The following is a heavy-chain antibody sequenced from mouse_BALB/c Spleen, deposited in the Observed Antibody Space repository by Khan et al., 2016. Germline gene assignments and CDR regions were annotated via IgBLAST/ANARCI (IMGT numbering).Heavy chain of an antibody. D-gene: IGHD1-1*01. CDR3: ARDPHYGGSIYLYFDV. CDR1: GFTFSSYA. V-gene: IGHV5-9-4*01. J-gene: IGHJ1*01. Sequence: EVELVESGGDLVKPGGSLKLSCAASGFTFSSYAMSWVRQSPEMRLAWVAEISSGGSYTYYPDTVTGRFTISRDNAKNNLYLEMSSLRSEDSAMYCCARDPHYGGSIYLYFDVWGAGTTVTVSS. CDR2: ISSGGSYT.